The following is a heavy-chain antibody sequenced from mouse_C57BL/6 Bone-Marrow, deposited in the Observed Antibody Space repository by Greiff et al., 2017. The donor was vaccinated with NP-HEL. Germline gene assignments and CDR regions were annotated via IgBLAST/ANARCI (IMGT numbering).Heavy chain of an antibody. CDR2: ILPSIGRT. D-gene: IGHD2-4*01. J-gene: IGHJ4*01. CDR1: DSEVFPIAY. V-gene: IGHV15-2*01. Sequence: QVQLQQSGSELRSPGSSVKLSCKDFDSEVFPIAYMSWVRQKPGHGFEWIGGILPSIGRTIYGEKFEDKATLDADTLSNTAYLELNSLTSEDSAIYYCARQRIYYDYGGYYAMDYWGQGTSVTVSS. CDR3: ARQRIYYDYGGYYAMDY.